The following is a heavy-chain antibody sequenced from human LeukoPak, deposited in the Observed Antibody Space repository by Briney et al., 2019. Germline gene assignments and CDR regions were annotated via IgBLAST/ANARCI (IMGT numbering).Heavy chain of an antibody. CDR2: IIDSGGST. V-gene: IGHV3-23*01. CDR3: AKRGVVIRVILVGFHKEAYYFDS. J-gene: IGHJ4*02. CDR1: GITLSNYG. Sequence: GSLRLSCAGSGITLSNYGMGLVRQAPGKGLEWDAGIIDSGGSTNYADSVKARFTISRDHPKNTLYLQMNSLRAEDTAVYFCAKRGVVIRVILVGFHKEAYYFDSWGQEAQVTASP. D-gene: IGHD3-22*01.